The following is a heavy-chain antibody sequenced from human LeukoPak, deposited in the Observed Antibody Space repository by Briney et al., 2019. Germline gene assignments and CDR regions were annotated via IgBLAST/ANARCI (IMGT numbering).Heavy chain of an antibody. J-gene: IGHJ4*02. CDR3: ARAPYGGFSEFDY. D-gene: IGHD4-23*01. V-gene: IGHV1-69*04. Sequence: SVKVSCKASGGTFSSYAISWVRQAPGQGLEWMGRIIPILGIANYAQKFQGRVTITADKSTSTVYMELSSLRSEDTAVYYCARAPYGGFSEFDYWGQGTLVTVSS. CDR2: IIPILGIA. CDR1: GGTFSSYA.